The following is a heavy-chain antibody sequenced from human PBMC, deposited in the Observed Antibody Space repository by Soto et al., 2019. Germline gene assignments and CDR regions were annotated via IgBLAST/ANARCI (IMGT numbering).Heavy chain of an antibody. V-gene: IGHV3-33*01. D-gene: IGHD3-22*01. J-gene: IGHJ6*02. Sequence: GGSLRLSCAASGFTFSSYGMHWVRQAPGKGLEWVAVIWYDGSNKYYADSVKGRFTISRDNSKNTLYLQMNSLRAEDTAVYYCAREDGYYYDSSGSDRRYHYYRLVVCGQGTTVTVSS. CDR2: IWYDGSNK. CDR3: AREDGYYYDSSGSDRRYHYYRLVV. CDR1: GFTFSSYG.